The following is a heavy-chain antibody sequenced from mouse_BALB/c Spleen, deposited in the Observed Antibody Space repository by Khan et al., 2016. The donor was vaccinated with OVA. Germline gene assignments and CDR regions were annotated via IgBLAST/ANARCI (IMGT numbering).Heavy chain of an antibody. CDR3: ARRNYFGYTFAY. J-gene: IGHJ3*01. Sequence: QVRLQQSGAELARPGASVKLSCKASGYTFTDYYINWVKQRTGQGLEWIGEISPGSGDTYYNERFKGKATLTADKSSSTAYMQLSSPTSEASAVYFCARRNYFGYTFAYWGQGTLVTVSA. V-gene: IGHV1-77*01. CDR1: GYTFTDYY. D-gene: IGHD1-2*01. CDR2: ISPGSGDT.